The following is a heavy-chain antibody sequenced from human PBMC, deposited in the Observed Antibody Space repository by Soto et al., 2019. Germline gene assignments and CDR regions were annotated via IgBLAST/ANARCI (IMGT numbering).Heavy chain of an antibody. CDR3: ARSRYTSGWWTPPFDY. CDR1: GGSISCYY. D-gene: IGHD6-19*01. V-gene: IGHV4-59*01. CDR2: IYYSGST. J-gene: IGHJ4*02. Sequence: PSETLSLTCAVSGGSISCYYWSWIRQPPGKGLEWIGYIYYSGSTNYNPSLKSRVTISVDTSKNQFSLKLTSVTAADTAVYYCARSRYTSGWWTPPFDYWGQGTLVTVSS.